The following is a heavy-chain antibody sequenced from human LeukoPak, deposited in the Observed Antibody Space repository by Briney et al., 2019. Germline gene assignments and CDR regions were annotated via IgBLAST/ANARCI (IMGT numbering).Heavy chain of an antibody. CDR3: ARGSSHFDK. Sequence: PSETLSLTCAVYGGSFSGYYWNWIRQPPGKGLEWIGEINHSGSTNYNPSLKSRVTISVDTSKNQFSLKLSSVTAADTAVYYCARGSSHFDKWGQGTLVTVSS. V-gene: IGHV4-34*01. CDR2: INHSGST. CDR1: GGSFSGYY. J-gene: IGHJ4*02.